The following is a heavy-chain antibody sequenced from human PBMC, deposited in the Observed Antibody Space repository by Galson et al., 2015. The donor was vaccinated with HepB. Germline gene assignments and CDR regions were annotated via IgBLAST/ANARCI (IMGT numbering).Heavy chain of an antibody. CDR1: GYTFTNYY. D-gene: IGHD2-15*01. CDR3: AKGGIVVEPSVISSIDDYGWFDP. V-gene: IGHV1-46*01. J-gene: IGHJ5*02. Sequence: SVKISCKASGYTFTNYYMHWVRQAPGQGLEWMGVVSPGSGRTGYAQKFQGRVTMTRDTATSTVYMYLSSLRSDDTAVYYCAKGGIVVEPSVISSIDDYGWFDPWGQGTLVTVSS. CDR2: VSPGSGRT.